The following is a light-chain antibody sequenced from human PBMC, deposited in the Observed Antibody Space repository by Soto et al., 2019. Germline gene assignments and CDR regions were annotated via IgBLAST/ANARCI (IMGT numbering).Light chain of an antibody. J-gene: IGKJ1*01. Sequence: DIQLTQSPPFLSASVGDRVTITCRASQTISSWLAWYQRKPGKAPKLLIYAASTLQSGVPSRFSGSGSGTDFTLTISCLQSEDFATYYCQQYYSYPWTFGQGTKVDI. CDR1: QTISSW. CDR2: AAS. CDR3: QQYYSYPWT. V-gene: IGKV1-5*01.